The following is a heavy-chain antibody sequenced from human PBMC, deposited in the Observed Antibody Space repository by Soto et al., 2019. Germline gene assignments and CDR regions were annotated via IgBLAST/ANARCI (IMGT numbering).Heavy chain of an antibody. D-gene: IGHD2-2*01. J-gene: IGHJ5*02. V-gene: IGHV1-18*01. CDR3: ARVIPGVEAWSDP. CDR1: GYTFTNFG. CDR2: ISAYTDTP. Sequence: ASVKFSCKASGYTFTNFGVTWVRRAPGQGLEWMGWISAYTDTPNYAQKFQGRVTMTIDTSTSTAYMDLRSLTSDDTAVYYCARVIPGVEAWSDPWGQGTLVTVSS.